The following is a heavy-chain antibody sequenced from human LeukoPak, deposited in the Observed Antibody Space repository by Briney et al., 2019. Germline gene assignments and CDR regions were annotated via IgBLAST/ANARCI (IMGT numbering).Heavy chain of an antibody. CDR3: VRGGSIVVIVAETYGFDY. CDR1: GFTFNSYW. Sequence: GGSLRLSCAASGFTFNSYWMSWVRQAPGKGLEWVASIKQDGSEKKYVDSVKGRFTISRDNAKNSLYLQMNSLGAEDTAVYYCVRGGSIVVIVAETYGFDYWGQGTRVTVSS. J-gene: IGHJ4*02. CDR2: IKQDGSEK. V-gene: IGHV3-7*01. D-gene: IGHD6-13*01.